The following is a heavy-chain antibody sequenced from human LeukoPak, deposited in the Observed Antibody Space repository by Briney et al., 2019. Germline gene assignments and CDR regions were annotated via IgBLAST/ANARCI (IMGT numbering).Heavy chain of an antibody. D-gene: IGHD1-26*01. Sequence: ASVKVSCKASGYTFTGYYMHWVRQAPGQGLEWMGWINPSSGGTNYAQKFQGRVTMTRDTSISTAYMELSRLRSDDTAVYYCASWGSTMEWELLPFLFSNDAFDIWGQGTMVTVSS. V-gene: IGHV1-2*02. J-gene: IGHJ3*02. CDR2: INPSSGGT. CDR1: GYTFTGYY. CDR3: ASWGSTMEWELLPFLFSNDAFDI.